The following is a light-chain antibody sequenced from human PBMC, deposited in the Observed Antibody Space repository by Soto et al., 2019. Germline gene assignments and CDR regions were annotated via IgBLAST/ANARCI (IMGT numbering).Light chain of an antibody. CDR2: KAS. Sequence: DIQMTQSPSTLSASVGDRVTITCRASQSISPWLAWYQQIPGEAPKLLIYKASSLESWVPSRFSGSGSGTEFTLTISSVQPDDVATYYCQQYATYWTFGQGTKVEIK. CDR1: QSISPW. V-gene: IGKV1-5*03. J-gene: IGKJ1*01. CDR3: QQYATYWT.